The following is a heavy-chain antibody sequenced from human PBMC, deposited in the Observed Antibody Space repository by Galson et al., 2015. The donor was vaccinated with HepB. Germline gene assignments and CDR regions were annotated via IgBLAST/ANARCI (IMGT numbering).Heavy chain of an antibody. CDR1: GLTFSSYG. CDR3: ARASRDGYYYYYYMDV. V-gene: IGHV3-33*01. Sequence: SLRLSCAASGLTFSSYGMHWVRQAPGKGLEWVAVIWYDGSNKYYAGSVKGRFTISRDNSKNTLYLQMNSLRAEDTAVYYCARASRDGYYYYYYMDVWGKGTTVTVSS. J-gene: IGHJ6*03. CDR2: IWYDGSNK.